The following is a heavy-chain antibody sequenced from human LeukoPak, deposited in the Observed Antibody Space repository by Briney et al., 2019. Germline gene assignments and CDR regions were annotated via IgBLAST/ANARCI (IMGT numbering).Heavy chain of an antibody. D-gene: IGHD1-26*01. CDR1: GYTFTSYD. CDR3: AIDSGRSWFDP. J-gene: IGHJ5*02. CDR2: MNPNSGNT. Sequence: GASVKVSCKAPGYTFTSYDINWVRQATGQGLEWMGWMNPNSGNTGYAQKFQGRVTITRNTSISTAYMELNSLRSEDTAVYYCAIDSGRSWFDPWGQGTLVTVSS. V-gene: IGHV1-8*03.